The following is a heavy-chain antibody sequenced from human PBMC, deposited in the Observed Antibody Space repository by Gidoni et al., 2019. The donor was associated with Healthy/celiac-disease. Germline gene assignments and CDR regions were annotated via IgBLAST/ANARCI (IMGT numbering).Heavy chain of an antibody. D-gene: IGHD2-2*01. Sequence: QVQLVQSGAEVKKPGASVKVPFKASGYTFTSYGISWVRQAPGQGLEWMGWIRAYNGNTNYAQKLQGRVTMTTDTSTSTAYMELRSLRSDDTAVYYCARDRSVVPAAMGVWFDPWGQGTLVTVSS. J-gene: IGHJ5*02. V-gene: IGHV1-18*01. CDR2: IRAYNGNT. CDR1: GYTFTSYG. CDR3: ARDRSVVPAAMGVWFDP.